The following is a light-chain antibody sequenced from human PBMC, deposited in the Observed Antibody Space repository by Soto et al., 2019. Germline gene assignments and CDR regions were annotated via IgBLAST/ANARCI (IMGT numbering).Light chain of an antibody. CDR2: DAS. CDR3: QHYNTYSWT. Sequence: DIQMTQSPSSLSASVGDRVTITCQASQDISNSLNWYQQKPGKAPKLLIYDASSLESGVPSRFSGSGSGTEFTLTISTLQPDDFASYYCQHYNTYSWTFGQGTKVDI. CDR1: QDISNS. J-gene: IGKJ1*01. V-gene: IGKV1-33*01.